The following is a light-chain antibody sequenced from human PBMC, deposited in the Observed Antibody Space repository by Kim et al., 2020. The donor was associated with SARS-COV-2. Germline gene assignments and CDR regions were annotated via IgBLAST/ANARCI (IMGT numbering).Light chain of an antibody. CDR1: TGSVTSGHY. Sequence: QAVVTQEPSRTVSPGGTVTLTCGSSTGSVTSGHYPYWFQQKPGQAPRTLIYDTSKKHSWTPGRFSGSLLGGEAALTLSGAQPEDEADYYCLLSYRGARVFGGGTQLTVL. CDR2: DTS. J-gene: IGLJ3*02. V-gene: IGLV7-46*01. CDR3: LLSYRGARV.